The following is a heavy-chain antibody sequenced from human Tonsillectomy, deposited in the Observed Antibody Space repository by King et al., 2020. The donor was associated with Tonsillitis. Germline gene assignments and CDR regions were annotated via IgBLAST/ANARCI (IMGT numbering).Heavy chain of an antibody. V-gene: IGHV4-39*01. Sequence: QLQESGPGLVKPSETLSLTCAVSGVSISTTPYYWGWIRQSPGKGLEGIGSIYYSGRTYEHPSLKRRVTISVAMSNNQFSLKLSSVTAADTPVYYCARGPDFDFWSGYYKASFDSWGQGTLVTVSS. CDR3: ARGPDFDFWSGYYKASFDS. CDR1: GVSISTTPYY. J-gene: IGHJ4*02. D-gene: IGHD3-3*01. CDR2: IYYSGRT.